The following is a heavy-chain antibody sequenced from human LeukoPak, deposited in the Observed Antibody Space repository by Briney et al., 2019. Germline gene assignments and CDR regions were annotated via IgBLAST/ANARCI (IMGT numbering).Heavy chain of an antibody. D-gene: IGHD5-18*01. CDR3: ARDLANTAMVTWAYYYYGMDV. CDR2: IIPIFGTA. J-gene: IGHJ6*02. V-gene: IGHV1-69*01. CDR1: GGTFSSYA. Sequence: SVKVSCKASGGTFSSYAISWVRQAPGQGLEWMGGIIPIFGTANYAQKFQGRVTITADESTSTAYMELGSLRSEDTAVYYCARDLANTAMVTWAYYYYGMDVWGQGTTVTVSS.